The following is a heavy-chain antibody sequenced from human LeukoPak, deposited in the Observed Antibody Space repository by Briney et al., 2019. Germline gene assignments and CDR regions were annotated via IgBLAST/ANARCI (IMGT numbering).Heavy chain of an antibody. Sequence: GGSLRLSCAASGFTFSAYVMSWVRQAPGKGLEWVSSISGSGDITYYADSVKGRFTISRDNSKNTLYLQMNSLRAEDTAVYYCARNYGDYVVYFDYWGQGTLITVSS. CDR2: ISGSGDIT. CDR1: GFTFSAYV. V-gene: IGHV3-23*01. D-gene: IGHD4-17*01. CDR3: ARNYGDYVVYFDY. J-gene: IGHJ4*02.